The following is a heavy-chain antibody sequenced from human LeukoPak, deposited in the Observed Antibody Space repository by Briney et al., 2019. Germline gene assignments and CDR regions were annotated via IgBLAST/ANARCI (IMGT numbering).Heavy chain of an antibody. V-gene: IGHV3-30*03. D-gene: IGHD3-22*01. J-gene: IGHJ3*02. CDR1: GFTFSSYG. CDR2: ISYDGSNK. CDR3: ATPIASSGYQLRGAFDI. Sequence: PGRSLRLSCAASGFTFSSYGMHWVGQAPGKGLEWVAVISYDGSNKYYADSVKGRFTISRDNSKNTLYLQMNSLRAEDTAVYYCATPIASSGYQLRGAFDIWGQGTMVTVSS.